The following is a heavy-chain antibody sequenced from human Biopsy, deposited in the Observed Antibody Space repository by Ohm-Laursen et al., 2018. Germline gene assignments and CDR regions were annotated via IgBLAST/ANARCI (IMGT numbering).Heavy chain of an antibody. CDR3: AADINVWNVNY. D-gene: IGHD1-1*01. V-gene: IGHV1-24*01. CDR1: GYTLHELS. J-gene: IGHJ4*02. Sequence: ASVKVSCKVSGYTLHELSMHWVRQVPGNGLGWMGGFAPENGKTDYAQNFQARFYLTEDTSTDTAYMELRSLRSDDAAVYYCAADINVWNVNYWGQGPQVTVSS. CDR2: FAPENGKT.